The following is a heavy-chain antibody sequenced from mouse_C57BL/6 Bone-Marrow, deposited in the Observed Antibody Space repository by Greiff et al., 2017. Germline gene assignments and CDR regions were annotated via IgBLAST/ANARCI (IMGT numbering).Heavy chain of an antibody. D-gene: IGHD1-1*01. CDR1: GFTFTDYY. CDR3: ARRGYGSFYYFDY. J-gene: IGHJ2*01. CDR2: IYPGSGNT. V-gene: IGHV1-76*01. Sequence: VKLVESGAELVRPGASVKLSCKASGFTFTDYYINWVKQRPGQGLEWIARIYPGSGNTYYNEKFTGKATLTAEKSSSTAYMQLSSLTSEDSAVYVCARRGYGSFYYFDYWGQGTTLTGSS.